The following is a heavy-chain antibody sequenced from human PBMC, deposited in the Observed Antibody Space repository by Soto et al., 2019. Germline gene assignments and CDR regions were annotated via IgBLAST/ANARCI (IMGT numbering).Heavy chain of an antibody. D-gene: IGHD6-19*01. CDR2: ISTDGSVT. CDR1: GLTFGSYW. V-gene: IGHV3-74*01. J-gene: IGHJ4*02. Sequence: EVQLVESGGGLVQPGGSLRLSCAAAGLTFGSYWMHWVRQAPGKGLVWVSRISTDGSVTTYADSVKGRFTISRDNAKNTLYLQMNSLRTEDTAVYYCARAPYSSGWWGFDYWGQGNLVTVSS. CDR3: ARAPYSSGWWGFDY.